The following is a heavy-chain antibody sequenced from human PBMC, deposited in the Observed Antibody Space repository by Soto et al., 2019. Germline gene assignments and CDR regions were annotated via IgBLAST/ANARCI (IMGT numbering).Heavy chain of an antibody. Sequence: EVQLVESGGGLVRPGRSLRLSCAASGFRFDDYAMHWVRQPPGKGLEWVSGISWNSGSSDYADSVKGRFTISRDNAKNSLHLQMNSLRAEDTALYYCAKGLEDGDRHTYWYFDLWGRGTPVTVSS. CDR3: AKGLEDGDRHTYWYFDL. J-gene: IGHJ2*01. CDR1: GFRFDDYA. D-gene: IGHD4-17*01. CDR2: ISWNSGSS. V-gene: IGHV3-9*01.